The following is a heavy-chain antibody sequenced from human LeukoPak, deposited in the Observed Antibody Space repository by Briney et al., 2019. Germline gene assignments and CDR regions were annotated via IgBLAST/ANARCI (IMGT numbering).Heavy chain of an antibody. J-gene: IGHJ3*02. V-gene: IGHV3-21*01. Sequence: GGSLRLSCAASGFTFSSYGMSWVRQAPGKGLDWVSSISSSSYRYYADSVKGRFTISRDNAKNSLYLQMNNLRAEDTAMYHCARDLTGDSGWDDGDAFDIWGQGTMVTVSS. CDR2: ISSSSYR. CDR1: GFTFSSYG. CDR3: ARDLTGDSGWDDGDAFDI. D-gene: IGHD6-19*01.